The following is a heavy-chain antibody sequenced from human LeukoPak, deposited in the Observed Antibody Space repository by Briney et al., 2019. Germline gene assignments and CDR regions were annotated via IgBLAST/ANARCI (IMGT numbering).Heavy chain of an antibody. CDR3: ARGGRYYYDSSGYYYTV. CDR2: IYNSGST. Sequence: SETLSLTCAVSGGSISSSNWWSWVRQPPGKGLEWIGEIYNSGSTNSNPSLKSRVTISVDKSKNQFSLKLSSVTAADTAVYYCARGGRYYYDSSGYYYTVWGRGTLVTVSS. D-gene: IGHD3-22*01. J-gene: IGHJ4*02. CDR1: GGSISSSNW. V-gene: IGHV4-4*02.